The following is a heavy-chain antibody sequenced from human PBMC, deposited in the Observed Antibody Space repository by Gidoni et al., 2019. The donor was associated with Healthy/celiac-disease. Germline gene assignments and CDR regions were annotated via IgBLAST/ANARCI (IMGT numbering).Heavy chain of an antibody. CDR2: INHSGST. J-gene: IGHJ4*02. CDR1: GGSFSGYY. Sequence: QVQLQQWGAGLLKPSETLSLTCAVYGGSFSGYYWSWIRQPPGKGLEWIWEINHSGSTNYNPSLKSRVTISVDTSKNQFSLKLSSVTAADTAVYYCASRGEGDYWGQGTLVTVSS. D-gene: IGHD7-27*01. V-gene: IGHV4-34*01. CDR3: ASRGEGDY.